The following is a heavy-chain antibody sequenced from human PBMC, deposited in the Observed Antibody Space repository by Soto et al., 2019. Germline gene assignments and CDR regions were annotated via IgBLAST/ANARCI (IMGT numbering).Heavy chain of an antibody. CDR2: INPSGGST. CDR1: GYTFTSYY. Sequence: ASVKVSCKASGYTFTSYYMHWVRQAPGQGLEWMGIINPSGGSTSYAQKFQGRVTMTRDTSTSTVYMELSSLRSEDTAVYYCARSLIQGDYSTYYYYYYMDVWGKGTTVTVSS. J-gene: IGHJ6*03. D-gene: IGHD4-4*01. CDR3: ARSLIQGDYSTYYYYYYMDV. V-gene: IGHV1-46*03.